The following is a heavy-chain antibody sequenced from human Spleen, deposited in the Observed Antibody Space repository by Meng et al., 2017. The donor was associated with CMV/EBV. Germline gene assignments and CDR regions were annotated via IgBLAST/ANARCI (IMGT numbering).Heavy chain of an antibody. J-gene: IGHJ4*02. V-gene: IGHV3-30*04. CDR1: GFTFSSYA. D-gene: IGHD2-2*01. CDR2: ISYAGSNR. Sequence: SGFTFSSYAMHWVRQAPGKGLEWVAVISYAGSNRYYGDSVKGRITISRDNSKNTLYLQMNSLRAEDTAVFYCARGWYEDIVVEPAAIWGQGTLVTVSS. CDR3: ARGWYEDIVVEPAAI.